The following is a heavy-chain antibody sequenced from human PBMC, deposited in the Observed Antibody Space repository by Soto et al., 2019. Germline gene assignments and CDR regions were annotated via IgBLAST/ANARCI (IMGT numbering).Heavy chain of an antibody. V-gene: IGHV1-69*04. CDR2: IIPILGIA. CDR1: GGTFSSYT. J-gene: IGHJ4*02. Sequence: LVKVSCKASGGTFSSYTISWVRQAPGQGLEWMGRIIPILGIANYAQKFQGRVTITADKSTSTAYMELSSLRSEDTAVYYCARDEHSVDTAMVPTDWGQGTLVTVSS. CDR3: ARDEHSVDTAMVPTD. D-gene: IGHD5-18*01.